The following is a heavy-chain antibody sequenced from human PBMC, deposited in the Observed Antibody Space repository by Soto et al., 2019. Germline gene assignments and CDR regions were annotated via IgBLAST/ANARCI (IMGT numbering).Heavy chain of an antibody. Sequence: SETLSLTCAVYGGSFSGYYWSWIRQPPGKGLEWIREINHSRSTNYNQSQKSRDTKKVNTTKNQFSLKLSTVTAADTAVFYCARDREVLLWFGPKNYYYYYGMDAWGQGTTVT. CDR1: GGSFSGYY. J-gene: IGHJ6*02. D-gene: IGHD3-10*01. V-gene: IGHV4-34*01. CDR2: INHSRST. CDR3: ARDREVLLWFGPKNYYYYYGMDA.